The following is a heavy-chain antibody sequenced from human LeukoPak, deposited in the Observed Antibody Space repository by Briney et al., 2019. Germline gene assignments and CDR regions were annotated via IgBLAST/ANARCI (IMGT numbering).Heavy chain of an antibody. CDR1: GFTFDDYG. CDR2: INWNGGST. V-gene: IGHV3-20*04. Sequence: GGSLRLSCAASGFTFDDYGMSWVRQAPGKGLEWVSGINWNGGSTGYADSVKGRFTISRDNAKNSLYLQMNSLRVEDTAVYYRARVGYGLLTGEHYYFDYWGQGTLVTVSS. D-gene: IGHD3-9*01. CDR3: ARVGYGLLTGEHYYFDY. J-gene: IGHJ4*02.